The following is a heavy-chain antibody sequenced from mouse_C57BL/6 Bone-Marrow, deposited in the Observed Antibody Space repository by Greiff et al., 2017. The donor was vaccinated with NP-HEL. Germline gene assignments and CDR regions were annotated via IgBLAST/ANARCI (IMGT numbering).Heavy chain of an antibody. J-gene: IGHJ3*01. CDR1: GFSFNTYA. CDR3: VRSAWFAY. Sequence: EVKLVESGGGLVQPKGSLKLSCAASGFSFNTYAMNWVRQAPGKGLEWVAGIRSKSNNYATYYADSVKDRFTISRDDSESMLYLQMNNLKTEDTAMYYCVRSAWFAYWGQGTLVTVSA. V-gene: IGHV10-1*01. CDR2: IRSKSNNYAT.